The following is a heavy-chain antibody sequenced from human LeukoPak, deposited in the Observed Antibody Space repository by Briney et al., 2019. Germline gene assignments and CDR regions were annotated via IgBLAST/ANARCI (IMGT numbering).Heavy chain of an antibody. CDR3: AKVIRGGYGMDV. CDR2: ISDSSSLT. CDR1: GFTFSSYA. J-gene: IGHJ6*02. V-gene: IGHV3-48*02. D-gene: IGHD3-10*01. Sequence: GGSLRLSCAASGFTFSSYAMSWVRQAPGKGLEWVSYISDSSSLTYYADSVKGRFTISRDNAKNSLSLQLNSLRDEDTAVYFCAKVIRGGYGMDVWGQGTTVTVSS.